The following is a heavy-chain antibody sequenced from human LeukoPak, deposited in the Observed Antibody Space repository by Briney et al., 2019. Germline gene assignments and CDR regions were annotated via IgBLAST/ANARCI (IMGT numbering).Heavy chain of an antibody. CDR2: IRGDGNDV. Sequence: GGSLRLSCAGSGFTFSSYWMHRVRQAPGKGLEWVSRIRGDGNDVSYADSVKGRFTISRDNAKNTLYLQMNSLRAEDTAVYYCARVITYFDYWGQGILVTVSS. J-gene: IGHJ4*02. D-gene: IGHD3-22*01. V-gene: IGHV3-74*01. CDR3: ARVITYFDY. CDR1: GFTFSSYW.